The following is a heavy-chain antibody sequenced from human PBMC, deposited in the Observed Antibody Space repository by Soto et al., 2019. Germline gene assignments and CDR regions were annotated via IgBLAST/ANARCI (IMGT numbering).Heavy chain of an antibody. V-gene: IGHV3-11*06. D-gene: IGHD6-6*01. CDR2: ISSTGSYA. J-gene: IGHJ4*02. CDR3: ARDSSITPRPLDY. CDR1: VFTFRDYY. Sequence: GGSLRLSCAASVFTFRDYYMSWIRQAPGKGLEWVSYISSTGSYAKYADSVKGRFTISRDNAKNSLYLQMNSLRAEDTAVYYCARDSSITPRPLDYWGQGTPVTVSS.